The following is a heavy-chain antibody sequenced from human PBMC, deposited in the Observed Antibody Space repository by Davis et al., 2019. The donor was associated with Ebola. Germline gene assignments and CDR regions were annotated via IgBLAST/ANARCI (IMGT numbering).Heavy chain of an antibody. Sequence: MPSETLSLTCAVYGGSFSGYYWSWIRQPPGKGLEWIGEINHSGSSNYNPSLKSRVTISVDTSKNPFSLKLSSVTAADTAVYYCARGGDSSASDYWGQGTLVTVSS. J-gene: IGHJ4*02. CDR1: GGSFSGYY. D-gene: IGHD3-22*01. CDR2: INHSGSS. CDR3: ARGGDSSASDY. V-gene: IGHV4-34*01.